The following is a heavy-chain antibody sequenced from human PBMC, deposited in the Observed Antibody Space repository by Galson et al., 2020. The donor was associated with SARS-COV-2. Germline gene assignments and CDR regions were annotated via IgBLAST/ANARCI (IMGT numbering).Heavy chain of an antibody. V-gene: IGHV2-5*02. Sequence: SGPTLVKPTQTLTLTCTFSGFTLTTSGVGVAWIRQPPGNALERPALIYWDDDKRYSPSLTSRLTITKDTSKNQVVLTMTNMDPVDTATYYCAHRDSLTSFDYWGQGTLVTVSS. CDR2: IYWDDDK. CDR3: AHRDSLTSFDY. J-gene: IGHJ4*02. D-gene: IGHD1-20*01. CDR1: GFTLTTSGVG.